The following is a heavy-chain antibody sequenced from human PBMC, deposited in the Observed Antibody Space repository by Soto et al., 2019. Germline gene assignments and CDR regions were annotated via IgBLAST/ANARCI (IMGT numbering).Heavy chain of an antibody. CDR2: IYYSGST. CDR3: ARPLYYYGSGSYDDY. D-gene: IGHD3-10*01. J-gene: IGHJ4*02. Sequence: PSETLSLTCTVSGGSISSSSYYWGWIRQPPGKGLEWIGSIYYSGSTYYNPSLKSRVTISVDTSKNQFSLKLSSVTAADTAVYYCARPLYYYGSGSYDDYWGQGTLVTVSS. CDR1: GGSISSSSYY. V-gene: IGHV4-39*01.